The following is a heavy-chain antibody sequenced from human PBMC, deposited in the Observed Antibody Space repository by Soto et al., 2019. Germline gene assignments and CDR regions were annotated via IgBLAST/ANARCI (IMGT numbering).Heavy chain of an antibody. V-gene: IGHV3-30*18. CDR1: GFSFSDYG. Sequence: QLHLVESGGGVVQPGGSLRLSCAASGFSFSDYGMHWVRQAPGKGLEWVAVISHYETKKYFEDSVKGRFTISRDNSKNTVYLQLDSLRVEDTAVYYCAKDWVGGSNRYQLDKWGQGTLVIVSP. CDR2: ISHYETKK. CDR3: AKDWVGGSNRYQLDK. J-gene: IGHJ4*02. D-gene: IGHD2-2*01.